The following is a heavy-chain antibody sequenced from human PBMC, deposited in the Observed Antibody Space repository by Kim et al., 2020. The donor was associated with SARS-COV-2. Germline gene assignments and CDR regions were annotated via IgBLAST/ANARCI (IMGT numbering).Heavy chain of an antibody. CDR2: IYYSGST. Sequence: SETLSLTCTVSVGSISSGGYYWSWIRQHPGKGLEWIGYIYYSGSTYYNPSLKSRVTISVDTSKNQFSLKLSSVTAADTAVYYCARGQGLITMIVVVVGAFDYWGQGTLVTVSS. CDR1: VGSISSGGYY. D-gene: IGHD3-22*01. CDR3: ARGQGLITMIVVVVGAFDY. J-gene: IGHJ4*02. V-gene: IGHV4-31*03.